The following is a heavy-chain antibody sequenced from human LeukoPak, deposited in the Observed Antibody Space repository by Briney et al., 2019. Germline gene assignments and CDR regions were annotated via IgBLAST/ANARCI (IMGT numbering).Heavy chain of an antibody. CDR1: GFTFSSYA. D-gene: IGHD6-19*01. CDR2: ISGSGGST. J-gene: IGHJ3*02. V-gene: IGHV3-23*01. CDR3: AKCPPAGMNAFDI. Sequence: LPGGSLRLSCVASGFTFSSYAMTWVRQAPGKGLEWVSAISGSGGSTYYADSVKGRFTISRDNSKNTLYLQVNSLRAEDTAVYYCAKCPPAGMNAFDIWGQGTMVTVSS.